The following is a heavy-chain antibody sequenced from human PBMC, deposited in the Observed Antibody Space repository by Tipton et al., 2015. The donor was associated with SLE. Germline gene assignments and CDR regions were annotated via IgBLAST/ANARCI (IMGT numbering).Heavy chain of an antibody. V-gene: IGHV4-39*01. J-gene: IGHJ4*02. CDR3: ARHVLFSTIFGVVPHFFDY. Sequence: TLSLTCTVSGGSISNSSYYWGWIRQPPRKGLEWIGSIYYTGSTYYKPSLKSRVTISVDTSKNQISLKVRSVAAADTAVYYCARHVLFSTIFGVVPHFFDYWGQGTLLTVSS. D-gene: IGHD3-3*01. CDR2: IYYTGST. CDR1: GGSISNSSYY.